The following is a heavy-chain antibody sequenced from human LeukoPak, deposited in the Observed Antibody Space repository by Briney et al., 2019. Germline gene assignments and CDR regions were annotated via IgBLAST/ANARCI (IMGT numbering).Heavy chain of an antibody. CDR2: IYSGGST. Sequence: GGSLRLSCAASGFTVSSNYMAWVRQASGKGLEWVSVIYSGGSTYYADSVKGIFTISRDNSKNTLYLQMNSLRAENTAVYYCARAGSSGWYAFDIWGQGTMVTVSS. J-gene: IGHJ3*02. D-gene: IGHD6-19*01. CDR1: GFTVSSNY. V-gene: IGHV3-66*01. CDR3: ARAGSSGWYAFDI.